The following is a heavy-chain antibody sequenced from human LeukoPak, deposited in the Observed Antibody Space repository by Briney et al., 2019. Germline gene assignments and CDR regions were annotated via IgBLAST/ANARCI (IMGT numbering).Heavy chain of an antibody. CDR1: GGSFSGYY. D-gene: IGHD3-22*01. J-gene: IGHJ4*02. Sequence: PSETLSLTCAVYGGSFSGYYWSWIRQPPGKGLEWIGEISHSGSTNYNPSLKSRVTISVDTSKNQFSLKLSSVTAADTAVYYCGFSGGYYEEDLLPTIDYWGQGTLVTVSS. CDR2: ISHSGST. V-gene: IGHV4-34*01. CDR3: GFSGGYYEEDLLPTIDY.